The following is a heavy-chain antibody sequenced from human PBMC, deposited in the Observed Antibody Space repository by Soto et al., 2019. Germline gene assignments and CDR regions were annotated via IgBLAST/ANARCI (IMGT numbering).Heavy chain of an antibody. Sequence: SETLSLTCAVYGGSFSGYYWSWIRQPPGKGLEWIGEINHSGSTNYNPSLKSRVTISVDTSKNQFSLKLSSVTAADTAVYYCARGRYSGRYYPPPYYYYGMDVWGQGATVTVSS. J-gene: IGHJ6*02. V-gene: IGHV4-34*01. D-gene: IGHD1-26*01. CDR1: GGSFSGYY. CDR3: ARGRYSGRYYPPPYYYYGMDV. CDR2: INHSGST.